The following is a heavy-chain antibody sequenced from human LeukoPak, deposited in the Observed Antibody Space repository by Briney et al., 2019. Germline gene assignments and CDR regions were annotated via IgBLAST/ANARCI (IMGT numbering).Heavy chain of an antibody. CDR2: ISSSSSII. J-gene: IGHJ6*02. Sequence: GGSLRLSCAASGFTFSSYSMNWVRQAPGKGLEWVSYISSSSSIIYYADSVKGRFTISRDNAKNSLYLQMNSLRAEDTAVYYCASADTAMVFPGGYYYGMDVWGQGTTVTVSS. CDR3: ASADTAMVFPGGYYYGMDV. CDR1: GFTFSSYS. D-gene: IGHD5-18*01. V-gene: IGHV3-48*01.